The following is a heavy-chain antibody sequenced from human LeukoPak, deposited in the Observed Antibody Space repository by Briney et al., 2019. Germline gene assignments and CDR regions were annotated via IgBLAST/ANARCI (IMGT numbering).Heavy chain of an antibody. V-gene: IGHV3-23*05. D-gene: IGHD3-16*01. CDR1: GFTFSNYG. Sequence: GGSLRLSCAASGFTFSNYGMSWVRQAPGKGLEWFSAIGSTGFTTYYADSVKVRFTISRDNSKNALYLHMNSLRAEDTAIFYCAQLQGGGSYYWGQGTPVTVSS. CDR3: AQLQGGGSYY. CDR2: IGSTGFTT. J-gene: IGHJ4*02.